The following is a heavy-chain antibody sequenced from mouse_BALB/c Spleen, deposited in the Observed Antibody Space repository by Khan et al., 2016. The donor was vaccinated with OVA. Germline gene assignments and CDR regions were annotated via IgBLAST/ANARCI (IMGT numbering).Heavy chain of an antibody. Sequence: QVQLQQSGTELAKPGASVKMSCKASGYTFTTYWMHWVKQRPGQGMEWIGYINPTSGYTDYNEKFKEKATLSADKSSSTADMQLSSLTSEDSAVYYCARDRIDYWGQGTTLTVSS. CDR1: GYTFTTYW. V-gene: IGHV1-7*01. J-gene: IGHJ2*01. CDR3: ARDRIDY. CDR2: INPTSGYT.